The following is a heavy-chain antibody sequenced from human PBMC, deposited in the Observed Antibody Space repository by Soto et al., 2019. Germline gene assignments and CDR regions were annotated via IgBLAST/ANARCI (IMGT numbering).Heavy chain of an antibody. V-gene: IGHV3-64D*06. D-gene: IGHD3-10*01. Sequence: SLRLSCSASGFTFSSYAMHWVRQAPGKGLEYVSAISSNGGSTYYADSVKGRFTISRDNSKNTLYLQMSSLRAEDTAVYYCVKDRRNVLLWFGELLDYWGQGTLVTVSS. J-gene: IGHJ4*02. CDR3: VKDRRNVLLWFGELLDY. CDR1: GFTFSSYA. CDR2: ISSNGGST.